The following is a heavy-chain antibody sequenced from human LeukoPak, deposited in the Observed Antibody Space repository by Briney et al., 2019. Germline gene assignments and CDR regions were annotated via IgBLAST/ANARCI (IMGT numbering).Heavy chain of an antibody. CDR2: ISSSGSTI. CDR1: GFTFSDYY. Sequence: GGSLRLSCAASGFTFSDYYMSWIRQAPGKGLEWVSYISSSGSTIYYADSVKGRFTISRDNAKNSLYQQMNSLRAEDTAVYYCARDPSNYYYYGMDVWGQGTTVTVSS. V-gene: IGHV3-11*01. CDR3: ARDPSNYYYYGMDV. J-gene: IGHJ6*02.